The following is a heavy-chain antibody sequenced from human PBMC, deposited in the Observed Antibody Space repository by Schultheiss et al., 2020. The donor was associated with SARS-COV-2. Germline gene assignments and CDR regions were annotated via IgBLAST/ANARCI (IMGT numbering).Heavy chain of an antibody. Sequence: GGSLRLSCAASGFTFSSYAMHWVRQAPGKGLEWVAVISYDGSNKYYADSVKGRFTISRDNSKNTLYLQMNSLRAEDTAVYYCARGNRVDTAMVAFDYWGQGTLVTVSS. D-gene: IGHD5-18*01. CDR1: GFTFSSYA. CDR3: ARGNRVDTAMVAFDY. J-gene: IGHJ4*02. V-gene: IGHV3-30*01. CDR2: ISYDGSNK.